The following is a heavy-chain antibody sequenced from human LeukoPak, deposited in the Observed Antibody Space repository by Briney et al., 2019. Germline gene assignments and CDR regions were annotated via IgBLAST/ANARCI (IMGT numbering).Heavy chain of an antibody. Sequence: GESLQISCKGSGYSFTSYWIGWVRQMPGKGLEWMGSIYRGDSETRYSPSFQGQVTISADKSISTAYLQWSSLKASDTAMYYCARHSSSWYPDYWGQGTPVTVSS. CDR1: GYSFTSYW. V-gene: IGHV5-51*01. CDR3: ARHSSSWYPDY. J-gene: IGHJ4*02. D-gene: IGHD6-13*01. CDR2: IYRGDSET.